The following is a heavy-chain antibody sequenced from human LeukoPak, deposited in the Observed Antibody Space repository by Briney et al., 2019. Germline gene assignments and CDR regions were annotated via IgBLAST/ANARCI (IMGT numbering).Heavy chain of an antibody. CDR2: INPNSGGT. V-gene: IGHV1-2*02. D-gene: IGHD1-7*01. CDR3: ARVLELYNGYFDY. J-gene: IGHJ4*02. CDR1: GYSFTGYY. Sequence: GASVKVSCKASGYSFTGYYMHWVRQAPGQGLEWMGWINPNSGGTNYAQKFQGRVTMTRDTSISTAYMELSRLRSDDTAVYYCARVLELYNGYFDYWGQGTLVTVSS.